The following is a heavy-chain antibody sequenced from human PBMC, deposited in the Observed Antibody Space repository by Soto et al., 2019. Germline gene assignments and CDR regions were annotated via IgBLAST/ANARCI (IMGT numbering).Heavy chain of an antibody. CDR2: ISSNGVGT. V-gene: IGHV3-64*01. CDR3: ARRARPDFYYMDV. D-gene: IGHD6-6*01. Sequence: EVQLAESGGGLAQPGGSLRLSCAASGFTLSGSAMDWVRQAPGKGLEYVSGISSNGVGTDYANSVQCRFTISRDNSKNTVYLQMGSLRPEDMAVYYCARRARPDFYYMDVWGKGTTVNVSS. J-gene: IGHJ6*03. CDR1: GFTLSGSA.